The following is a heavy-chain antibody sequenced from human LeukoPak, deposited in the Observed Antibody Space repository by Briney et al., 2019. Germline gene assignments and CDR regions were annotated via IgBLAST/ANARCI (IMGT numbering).Heavy chain of an antibody. CDR1: GFTSRFTFSAYE. J-gene: IGHJ4*02. CDR3: ASLSVAGSDVDF. Sequence: GGSLRLSCAVSGFTSRFTFSAYEMNWVGQAPGKGLEWGSSSSSSGSIKHYADSVKGRCTISRDNARNSLYVQMNSLRVDDTAVYYCASLSVAGSDVDFWGQGTLVTVSS. V-gene: IGHV3-48*03. D-gene: IGHD6-19*01. CDR2: SSSSGSIK.